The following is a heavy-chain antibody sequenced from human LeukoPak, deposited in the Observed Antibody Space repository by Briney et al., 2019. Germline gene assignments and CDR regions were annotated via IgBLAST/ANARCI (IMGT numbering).Heavy chain of an antibody. J-gene: IGHJ4*02. Sequence: SVKVSCKASGGTFSSYAISWVRQAPGQGLEWMGGIIPIFGTANYAQKFQGRVTITADESTSTAYMELSSLRSEDTAVYYCARGRVPAAMGYFDYWGQGTLVTVSS. V-gene: IGHV1-69*01. D-gene: IGHD2-2*01. CDR3: ARGRVPAAMGYFDY. CDR1: GGTFSSYA. CDR2: IIPIFGTA.